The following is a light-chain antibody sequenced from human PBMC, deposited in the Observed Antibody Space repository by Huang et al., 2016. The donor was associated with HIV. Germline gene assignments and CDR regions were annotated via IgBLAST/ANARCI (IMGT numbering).Light chain of an antibody. CDR1: QSVGSN. V-gene: IGKV3-15*01. J-gene: IGKJ2*01. CDR2: DAS. CDR3: QQYDGWPRT. Sequence: EIVMTQSPVTLSVSPGQGTTLSCRASQSVGSNLAWYQQKPGQAPSLLMYDASTRATAIPARFSGSGSGTEFTLTISSLQSEDFAVYYCQQYDGWPRTFGQGTKLEIK.